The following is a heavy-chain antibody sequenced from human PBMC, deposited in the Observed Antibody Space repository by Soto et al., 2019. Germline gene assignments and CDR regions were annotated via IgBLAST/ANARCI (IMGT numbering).Heavy chain of an antibody. CDR2: ISGSGDST. CDR3: AKEGEYSSGWDNFDY. V-gene: IGHV3-23*01. J-gene: IGHJ4*02. Sequence: HPGGSLRLSCAASGFTFSSYAMNWVRQAPGKGLEWVSAISGSGDSTYYVDSVKGRFTISRDNSNNTLYLQMNSLRAEDTAVYYCAKEGEYSSGWDNFDYWGQGTLVTVSS. CDR1: GFTFSSYA. D-gene: IGHD6-19*01.